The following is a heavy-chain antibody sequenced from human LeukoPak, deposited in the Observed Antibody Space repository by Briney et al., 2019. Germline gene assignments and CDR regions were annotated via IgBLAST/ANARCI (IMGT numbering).Heavy chain of an antibody. CDR1: GYTFTGYY. V-gene: IGHV1-2*02. Sequence: ASVKVSCKASGYTFTGYYMHWVRQAPGQGLEWMGWINPNSGGTNYAQKFQGRVTMTRDTSIGTAYMELSRLRSDDTAVYYCARQDRYCSGGSCYSALTRYYYYGMDVWGQGTTVTVSS. J-gene: IGHJ6*02. D-gene: IGHD2-15*01. CDR3: ARQDRYCSGGSCYSALTRYYYYGMDV. CDR2: INPNSGGT.